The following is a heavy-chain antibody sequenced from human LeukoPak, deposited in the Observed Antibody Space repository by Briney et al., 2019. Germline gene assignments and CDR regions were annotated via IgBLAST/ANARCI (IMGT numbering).Heavy chain of an antibody. J-gene: IGHJ6*02. CDR2: ISAYNGNT. D-gene: IGHD4/OR15-4a*01. CDR3: AREGTLGGRPADYEYYYYYGMDV. Sequence: GASVKVSCKASGYTFTSYGISWVRQAPGQGLEWMGWISAYNGNTNYAQKLQGRVTMTTDTSTSTAYMELRSLRSDDTAVYYCAREGTLGGRPADYEYYYYYGMDVWGQGTTVTVSS. V-gene: IGHV1-18*01. CDR1: GYTFTSYG.